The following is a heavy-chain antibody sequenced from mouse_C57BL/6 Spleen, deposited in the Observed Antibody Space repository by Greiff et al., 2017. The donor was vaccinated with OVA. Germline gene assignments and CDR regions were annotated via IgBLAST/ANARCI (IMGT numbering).Heavy chain of an antibody. CDR1: GYTFTDSY. Sequence: QVQLQQSGAELVRPGASVKLSCKASGYTFTDSYINWVKQRPGQGLEWIARIYPGSGNTYYNEKFKGKATLTAEKSSSTAYMQLSSLTSEDSAVYFCARRAYYYGSSYSYYFDYWGQGTTLTVSS. J-gene: IGHJ2*01. D-gene: IGHD1-1*01. CDR3: ARRAYYYGSSYSYYFDY. CDR2: IYPGSGNT. V-gene: IGHV1-76*01.